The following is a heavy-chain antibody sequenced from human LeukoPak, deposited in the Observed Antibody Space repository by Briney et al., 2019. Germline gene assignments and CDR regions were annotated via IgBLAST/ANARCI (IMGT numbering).Heavy chain of an antibody. Sequence: GGSLRLSCAASGFTLSSYSMNWVRQAPGKGLEWVSYISSSSSTIYYADSVKGRFTISRDNAKNSLYLQMNSLRAEDTAVYYCARGYYCSSTSCLPDYWGQGTLVTVSS. CDR2: ISSSSSTI. J-gene: IGHJ4*02. CDR3: ARGYYCSSTSCLPDY. V-gene: IGHV3-48*04. CDR1: GFTLSSYS. D-gene: IGHD2-2*01.